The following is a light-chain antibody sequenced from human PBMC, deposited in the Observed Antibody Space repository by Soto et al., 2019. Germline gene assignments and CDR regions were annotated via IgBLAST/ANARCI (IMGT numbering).Light chain of an antibody. CDR3: QSYYSTLSGVV. CDR2: FNN. CDR1: SSNIGAGYD. Sequence: QSVLTQPPSVSGAPGQRVTISCTGISSNIGAGYDVHWYQHLPGTAPKLLIYFNNNRPSGVPDRFSGSKSGTSASLAITGLRPEDEASYFCQSYYSTLSGVVFGGGTKLTVL. J-gene: IGLJ2*01. V-gene: IGLV1-40*01.